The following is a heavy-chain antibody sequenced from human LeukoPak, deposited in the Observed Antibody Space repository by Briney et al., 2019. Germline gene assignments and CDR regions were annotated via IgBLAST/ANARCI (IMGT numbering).Heavy chain of an antibody. CDR1: GFTVSSNY. J-gene: IGHJ6*03. CDR2: IYSGGST. Sequence: GSLRLSFAASGFTVSSNYMSWVRQAPGKGLEWVSIIYSGGSTYYADSVKGRFTISRDNSKNTLYLQMNSLRAEDTAVYYCARVTIYSGSIRRGYMDVWGKGTTVTVSS. D-gene: IGHD1-26*01. V-gene: IGHV3-53*01. CDR3: ARVTIYSGSIRRGYMDV.